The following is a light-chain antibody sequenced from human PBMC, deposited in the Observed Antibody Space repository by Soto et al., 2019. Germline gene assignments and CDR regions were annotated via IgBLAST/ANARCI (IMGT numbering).Light chain of an antibody. CDR2: EGS. CDR1: SSDVGSYNL. CDR3: CSNAGSYTYV. Sequence: QSVLTQPASVSGSPGQSITISCTGTSSDVGSYNLVSWYQQHPGKAPKLMIYEGSKRPSGVSNRFSGSKSGNTASLTISGLQAEDEADYYCCSNAGSYTYVFGTGTKLTVL. V-gene: IGLV2-23*01. J-gene: IGLJ1*01.